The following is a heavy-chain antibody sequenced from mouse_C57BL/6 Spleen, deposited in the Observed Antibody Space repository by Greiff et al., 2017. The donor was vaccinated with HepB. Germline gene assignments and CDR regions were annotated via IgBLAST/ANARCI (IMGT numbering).Heavy chain of an antibody. Sequence: QVQLQQSGAELVKPGASVKISCKASGYAFSSYWMNWVKQRPGKGLEWIGQIYPGDGDTNYNGKFKGKATLTADKSSSTAYMQLSSLTSEDSAVYFCARGGYYGNYFDYWGQGTTLTVSS. V-gene: IGHV1-80*01. J-gene: IGHJ2*01. CDR2: IYPGDGDT. D-gene: IGHD2-1*01. CDR1: GYAFSSYW. CDR3: ARGGYYGNYFDY.